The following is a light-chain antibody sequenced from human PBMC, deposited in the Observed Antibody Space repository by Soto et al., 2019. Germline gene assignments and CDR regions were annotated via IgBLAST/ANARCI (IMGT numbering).Light chain of an antibody. V-gene: IGKV1-17*01. J-gene: IGKJ1*01. CDR3: LQYNSYPRT. CDR1: QDIRNY. Sequence: DIPMTQSPSSLSASVGDRVTITCRASQDIRNYLGWYQQKPENAPQRLIYSTSTLHGGVPSRFSGSGSGTEFTLTISSLQPEYFATYYCLQYNSYPRTFCQGTKVEIK. CDR2: STS.